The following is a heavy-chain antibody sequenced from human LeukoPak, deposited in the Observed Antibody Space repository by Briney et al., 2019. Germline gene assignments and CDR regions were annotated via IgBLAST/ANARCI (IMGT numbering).Heavy chain of an antibody. J-gene: IGHJ6*03. D-gene: IGHD7-27*01. CDR2: IYYSGST. Sequence: TSETLSLTCTVSGGSISSHYWSWIRQPPGKGLEWIGSIYYSGSTNYNPSLKNRVTISVDTSKKQFSLKLSSVTAADTAVYYCARSNWGSDSYYYYMDVWGKGTTVTVSS. V-gene: IGHV4-59*11. CDR3: ARSNWGSDSYYYYMDV. CDR1: GGSISSHY.